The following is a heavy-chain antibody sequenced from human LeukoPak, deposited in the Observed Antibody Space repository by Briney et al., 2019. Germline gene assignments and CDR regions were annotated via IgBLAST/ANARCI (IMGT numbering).Heavy chain of an antibody. CDR3: ASGAYDILTGYFSGFDP. CDR2: IKQDGSEK. V-gene: IGHV3-7*01. Sequence: GGSLRLSCAASGFTFSSYWMSWVRQAPGRGLEWVANIKQDGSEKYYVDSVKGRFTISRDNAKNSLYLQMNSLRAEDTAVYYCASGAYDILTGYFSGFDPWGQGTLVTVSS. D-gene: IGHD3-9*01. J-gene: IGHJ5*02. CDR1: GFTFSSYW.